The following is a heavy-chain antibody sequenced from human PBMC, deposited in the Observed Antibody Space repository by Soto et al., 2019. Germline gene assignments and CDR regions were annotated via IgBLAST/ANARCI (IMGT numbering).Heavy chain of an antibody. D-gene: IGHD3-9*01. J-gene: IGHJ4*02. CDR1: GYTFSNYG. Sequence: QVQLVQSGAEVKKPGASLKVSCKASGYTFSNYGISWVRQAPGQGLEWMGWISPYNGNTNYAQEIQGRVTVTTDTSTSTAYMELRSLRSDDTALYYCARDHDTTAQGYFDPVGLSYWGQGTLVTVSS. CDR2: ISPYNGNT. CDR3: ARDHDTTAQGYFDPVGLSY. V-gene: IGHV1-18*01.